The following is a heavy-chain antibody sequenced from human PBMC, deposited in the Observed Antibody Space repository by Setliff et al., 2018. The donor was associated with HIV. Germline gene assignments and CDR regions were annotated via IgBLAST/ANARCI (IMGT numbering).Heavy chain of an antibody. J-gene: IGHJ3*02. CDR3: ARDTSPHSSGYYLTSDAFDI. V-gene: IGHV1-69*05. CDR1: GGTFSSYA. D-gene: IGHD3-22*01. Sequence: SVKVSCKASGGTFSSYAISWVRQAPGQGLEWMGGIIPIFGTANYAQKFQGRVTITTDESTSTAYMELSSLRSENTAVYYCARDTSPHSSGYYLTSDAFDIWGQGTMVTVSS. CDR2: IIPIFGTA.